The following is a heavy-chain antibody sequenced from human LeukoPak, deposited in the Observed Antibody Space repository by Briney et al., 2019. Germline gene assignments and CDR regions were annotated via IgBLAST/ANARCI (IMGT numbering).Heavy chain of an antibody. CDR2: IYTTGNT. D-gene: IGHD2/OR15-2a*01. J-gene: IGHJ4*02. V-gene: IGHV4-61*02. Sequence: PSETLSLTCTESGGSISSDDYYWNWIRQPAGRGLEWIGRIYTTGNTMYNPSPESRVSMSIDTSKNQVSLKVKSVTAADTAVYYCARGGTLFTFFDSWGQGTLVTVSS. CDR3: ARGGTLFTFFDS. CDR1: GGSISSDDYY.